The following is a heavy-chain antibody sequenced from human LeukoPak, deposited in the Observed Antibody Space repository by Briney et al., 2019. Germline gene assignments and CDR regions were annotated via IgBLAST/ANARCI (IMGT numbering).Heavy chain of an antibody. CDR2: IFYTGNT. CDR1: GGSITEYY. CDR3: ARVFRRDGYFDY. Sequence: SETLSLTCTVSGGSITEYYWSWIRQPPGKGLEWIGYIFYTGNTNYNPSPKSRVTISVDASKNQFSLQLSSVTAADTAVYYCARVFRRDGYFDYWGQGTLVTVSS. V-gene: IGHV4-59*01. J-gene: IGHJ4*02. D-gene: IGHD5-24*01.